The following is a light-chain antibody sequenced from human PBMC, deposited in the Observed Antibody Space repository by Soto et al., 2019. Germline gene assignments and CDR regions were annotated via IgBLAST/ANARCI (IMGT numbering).Light chain of an antibody. V-gene: IGLV2-14*03. Sequence: QSVLAQPASVSGSPGQSITISCAGSSRDIGGYDFVSWYQQHPGEVPKIIIFNVSDRPSGVSDRFSGSKSGDTASLTISGLQVEDEADYYCSSFSNSDTPYVFGTGTKVTVL. CDR3: SSFSNSDTPYV. J-gene: IGLJ1*01. CDR1: SRDIGGYDF. CDR2: NVS.